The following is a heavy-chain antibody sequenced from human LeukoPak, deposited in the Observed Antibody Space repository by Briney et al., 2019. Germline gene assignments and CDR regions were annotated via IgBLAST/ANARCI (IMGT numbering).Heavy chain of an antibody. D-gene: IGHD5-18*01. Sequence: PGGSLRLSCAASGFTFSKYWMHWVRHAPGKGLVWVSRINTDGSSTDYADSVKGRFSISRDNAKNTLYLQINSLRAEDAAVYYCARPGYSYGQFEYWSQGALVTVTS. CDR2: INTDGSST. V-gene: IGHV3-74*01. J-gene: IGHJ4*02. CDR1: GFTFSKYW. CDR3: ARPGYSYGQFEY.